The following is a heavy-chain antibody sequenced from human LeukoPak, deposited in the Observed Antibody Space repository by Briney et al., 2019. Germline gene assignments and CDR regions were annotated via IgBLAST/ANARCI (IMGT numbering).Heavy chain of an antibody. V-gene: IGHV3-23*01. CDR3: AKPARTDAFDI. Sequence: GALRLSCAASGFTFNNYAMSWVRQAPGKGLEWVSTVSGSGAIAYYADSVKGRFTISRDNSKNTLYLQMNSLRAEDTAVYYCAKPARTDAFDIWGQGTMITVSS. CDR1: GFTFNNYA. CDR2: VSGSGAIA. D-gene: IGHD1-14*01. J-gene: IGHJ3*02.